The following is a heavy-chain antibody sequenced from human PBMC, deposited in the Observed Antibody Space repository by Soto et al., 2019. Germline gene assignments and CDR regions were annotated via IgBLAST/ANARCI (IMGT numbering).Heavy chain of an antibody. V-gene: IGHV3-9*01. CDR2: MRWYSGNT. CDR1: GFTFDNYA. Sequence: EVQLVESGGGLVQPGRSLRLSCAASGFTFDNYAMHWVRQAPGTGLEWVSSMRWYSGNTDYAGSVKGPFIIFRDSAKNSLYLQMNSLRAEDTALYYCARSPQYCSSTTCRAYFDYWGQGTLVTVSS. D-gene: IGHD2-2*01. J-gene: IGHJ4*02. CDR3: ARSPQYCSSTTCRAYFDY.